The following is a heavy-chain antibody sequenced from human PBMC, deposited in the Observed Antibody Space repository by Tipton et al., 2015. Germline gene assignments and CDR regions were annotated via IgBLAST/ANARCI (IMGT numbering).Heavy chain of an antibody. Sequence: TLSLTCSVSGGSVRSGTSYWSWIRQPPGKGLEWIGYIYYSGSTKYSPSLKSRVTMSVDTSKNQFSLKLSSVTAADTAVYYCARRGSGWYSLYFDYWGQGTLVTVSS. D-gene: IGHD6-19*01. CDR3: ARRGSGWYSLYFDY. V-gene: IGHV4-61*01. J-gene: IGHJ4*02. CDR1: GGSVRSGTSY. CDR2: IYYSGST.